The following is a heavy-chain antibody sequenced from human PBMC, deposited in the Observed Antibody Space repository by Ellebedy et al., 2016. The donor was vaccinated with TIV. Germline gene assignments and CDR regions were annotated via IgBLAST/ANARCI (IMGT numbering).Heavy chain of an antibody. J-gene: IGHJ5*02. CDR2: AYHTGHT. CDR3: ARDWTRGGGYIPHWFDP. CDR1: RDSINNDNF. Sequence: MPSETLSLTCGVSRDSINNDNFWCWVRQPPGRGLEWIGTAYHTGHTNYNPSLRSRVNITVDKSKGQFSLTLRSMTAADTAVYFCARDWTRGGGYIPHWFDPWGHGTLVTVSS. D-gene: IGHD5-24*01. V-gene: IGHV4-4*02.